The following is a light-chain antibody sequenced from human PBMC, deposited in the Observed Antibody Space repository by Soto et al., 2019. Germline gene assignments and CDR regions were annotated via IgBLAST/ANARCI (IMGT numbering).Light chain of an antibody. V-gene: IGKV3-11*01. CDR3: QQRNVWPPIT. Sequence: VLTQSPATLSLSPGERATLSCRASQSIHTSLAWYQQKSGKPPRLVIYDSTLRANGVPDRFGGSRSGTEFTLTINSLEPEDFAVYYCQQRNVWPPITFGQGTHWRL. CDR1: QSIHTS. CDR2: DST. J-gene: IGKJ5*01.